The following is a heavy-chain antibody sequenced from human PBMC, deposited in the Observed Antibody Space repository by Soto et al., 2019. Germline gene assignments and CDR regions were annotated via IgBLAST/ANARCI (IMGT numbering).Heavy chain of an antibody. CDR2: ISYDGSNK. CDR3: AKDTGPYYYDSSGYPPRWAFDI. D-gene: IGHD3-22*01. J-gene: IGHJ3*02. Sequence: GGSLRLSCAASGFTFSSYAMHWVRQAPGKGLEWVAVISYDGSNKYYADSVKGRFTISRGNSKNTLYLQMNSLRAEDTAVYYCAKDTGPYYYDSSGYPPRWAFDIWGQGTMVTVSS. V-gene: IGHV3-30-3*01. CDR1: GFTFSSYA.